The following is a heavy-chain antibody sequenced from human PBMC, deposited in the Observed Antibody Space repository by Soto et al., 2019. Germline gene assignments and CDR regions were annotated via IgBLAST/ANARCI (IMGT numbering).Heavy chain of an antibody. CDR2: IYYSGST. CDR3: ARDGLEGWFDP. V-gene: IGHV4-59*01. J-gene: IGHJ5*02. Sequence: QVQLQESGPGLVKPSETLSLTCTVSGGSISTYYWSWIRQPPGKGLEWIGYIYYSGSTNYNPSLKSRVIISVDTSKNQFSLKLSSVTAADTAVYYCARDGLEGWFDPWGQGTLVTVSS. CDR1: GGSISTYY.